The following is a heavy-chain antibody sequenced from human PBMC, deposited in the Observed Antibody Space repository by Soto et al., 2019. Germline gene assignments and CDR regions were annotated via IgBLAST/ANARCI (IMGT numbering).Heavy chain of an antibody. V-gene: IGHV4-31*03. CDR3: ARGPQPYYYDSSGYYASFDR. CDR2: IYYSGST. D-gene: IGHD3-22*01. J-gene: IGHJ5*02. CDR1: GGSMSSGGYY. Sequence: TLSLTFTVSGGSMSSGGYYWSWIRQHRGKGLEWIGYIYYSGSTYYNPSLKSRVTISVDTSKNQFSLKLSSVTAADTAVYYCARGPQPYYYDSSGYYASFDRWGQGTLVTVSS.